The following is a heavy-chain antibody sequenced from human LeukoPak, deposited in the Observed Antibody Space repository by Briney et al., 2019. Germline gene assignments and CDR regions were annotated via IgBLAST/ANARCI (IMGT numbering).Heavy chain of an antibody. CDR1: GGSLSSGSYY. V-gene: IGHV4-61*02. CDR3: ARDTATMGYYYGMDV. Sequence: SETLSLTCTVSGGSLSSGSYYWSWIRQPAGRGLEWIGRIYTSGSTNYNPSLKSRVTISVDTSKNQFSLKLSSVTAADTAVYYCARDTATMGYYYGMDVWGQGTTVTVSS. D-gene: IGHD2-15*01. CDR2: IYTSGST. J-gene: IGHJ6*02.